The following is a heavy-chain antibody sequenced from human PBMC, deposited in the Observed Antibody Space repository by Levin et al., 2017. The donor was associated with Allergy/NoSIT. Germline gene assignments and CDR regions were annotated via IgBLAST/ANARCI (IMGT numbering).Heavy chain of an antibody. CDR3: ARQRGELVISLELDY. CDR2: IWFDGSDE. D-gene: IGHD1-26*01. Sequence: GGSLRLSCAASGFTFSNYGMHWVRQAPGKGLEWVAVIWFDGSDEIYADSVQGRFTISRDNSKNTLYLQMNSLRVEDTAVYYCARQRGELVISLELDYWGQGTLVTVYS. CDR1: GFTFSNYG. J-gene: IGHJ4*02. V-gene: IGHV3-33*01.